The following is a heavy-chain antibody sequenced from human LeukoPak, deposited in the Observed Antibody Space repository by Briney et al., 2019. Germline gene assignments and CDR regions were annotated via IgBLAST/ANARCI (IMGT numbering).Heavy chain of an antibody. Sequence: SETLSLTCAVYGGSFSGYYWSWIRQPPGKGLEWIGEINHSGSTNYNPSLKSRVTISVDTSKNRFSLKLSSVTAADTAVYYCAEQSEAILTGYYPTDYWGQGTLVTVSS. CDR2: INHSGST. V-gene: IGHV4-34*01. CDR1: GGSFSGYY. D-gene: IGHD3-9*01. J-gene: IGHJ4*02. CDR3: AEQSEAILTGYYPTDY.